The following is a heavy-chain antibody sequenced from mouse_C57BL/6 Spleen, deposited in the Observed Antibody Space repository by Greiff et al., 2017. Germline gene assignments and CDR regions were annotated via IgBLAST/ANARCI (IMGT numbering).Heavy chain of an antibody. D-gene: IGHD1-1*01. Sequence: EVQGVESGGGLVKPGGSLKLSCAASGFTFSDYGMHWVRQAPEKGLEWVAYISSGSSTIYYAETVKGRFTISRENAKNTVYLQMTSLRSEDTAMYYCAKPYGSSYNDIDYWGQGTTLTVSS. CDR1: GFTFSDYG. J-gene: IGHJ2*01. V-gene: IGHV5-17*01. CDR3: AKPYGSSYNDIDY. CDR2: ISSGSSTI.